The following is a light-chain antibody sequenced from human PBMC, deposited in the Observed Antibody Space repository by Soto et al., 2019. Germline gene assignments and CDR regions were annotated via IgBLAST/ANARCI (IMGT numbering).Light chain of an antibody. Sequence: EIVLTQSPGTLSLSPGERATLSCRASQSVSSSFLACHQPKPGQDPRLLIYGASSRATGIPDRFSGSGSGPDVTLTISRLEPEDFAVYYCQQYGSSPRTFGQGTKVEIK. CDR2: GAS. CDR1: QSVSSSF. V-gene: IGKV3-20*01. J-gene: IGKJ1*01. CDR3: QQYGSSPRT.